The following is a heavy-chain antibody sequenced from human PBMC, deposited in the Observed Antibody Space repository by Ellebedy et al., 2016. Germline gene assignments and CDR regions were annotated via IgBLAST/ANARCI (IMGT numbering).Heavy chain of an antibody. CDR3: ASAYYHDTSDFRYDPFDI. J-gene: IGHJ3*02. Sequence: ESLKISXAASGFTFSSYDMNWVRQAPGKGLEWVSYISSGSSTIFYADSVKGRFTISRDNAKNSLYLQMNSLRADDTAIYYCASAYYHDTSDFRYDPFDIWGQGTMVTVSS. D-gene: IGHD3-22*01. CDR1: GFTFSSYD. V-gene: IGHV3-48*04. CDR2: ISSGSSTI.